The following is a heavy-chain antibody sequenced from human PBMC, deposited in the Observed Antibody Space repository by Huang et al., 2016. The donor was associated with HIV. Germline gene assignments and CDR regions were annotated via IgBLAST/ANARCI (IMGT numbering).Heavy chain of an antibody. CDR3: AKDRTGWPRHGWFDP. CDR2: IRSDTSNT. CDR1: GFTFNTSG. Sequence: QVQLLQSGGGVVQPGGSLRLSCAAFGFTFNTSGMHWVRQAPGKGPEWVAFIRSDTSNTYYVDSVKGRFTISRDNSKSTLFLQMNSLRVEDTAIYYCAKDRTGWPRHGWFDPWGQGTLVTVSS. D-gene: IGHD7-27*01. V-gene: IGHV3-30*02. J-gene: IGHJ5*02.